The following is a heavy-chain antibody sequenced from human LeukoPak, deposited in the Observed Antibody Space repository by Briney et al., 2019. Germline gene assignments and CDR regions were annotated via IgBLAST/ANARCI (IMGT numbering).Heavy chain of an antibody. CDR1: GGSITSYH. J-gene: IGHJ4*02. D-gene: IGHD1-26*01. Sequence: SETLSLTCTVSGGSITSYHYSWIRQPPGKGLEWIGYIYYSGSTNYNPSLKSRVTISVDTSKNQFSLKLSSVTAADTAVYYCARGGSGTYYHYWGQGALVTVSS. V-gene: IGHV4-59*01. CDR2: IYYSGST. CDR3: ARGGSGTYYHY.